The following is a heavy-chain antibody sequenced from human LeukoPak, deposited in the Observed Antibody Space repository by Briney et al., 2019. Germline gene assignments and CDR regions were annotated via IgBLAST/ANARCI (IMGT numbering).Heavy chain of an antibody. J-gene: IGHJ4*02. CDR3: AKDPRRGIAAAGRAQYYFDY. Sequence: GGSLTLSCAASGWTFSSYAMSWVRQAPGKRLEWVGAISGSGGSTYYADSVNGGFTISRDNSKNSLYLQMNSMRAEDTAVYYCAKDPRRGIAAAGRAQYYFDYWGQGTLVTVSS. D-gene: IGHD6-13*01. CDR1: GWTFSSYA. V-gene: IGHV3-23*01. CDR2: ISGSGGST.